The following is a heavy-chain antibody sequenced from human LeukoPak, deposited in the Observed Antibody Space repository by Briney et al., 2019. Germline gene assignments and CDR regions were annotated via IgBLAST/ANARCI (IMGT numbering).Heavy chain of an antibody. D-gene: IGHD2-2*01. Sequence: SVKVSCKASGGTFISYAISWVRQAPGQGLEWMGGIIPIFGTANYAQKFQGRVTMTRDTSTSTVYMELSSLRSEDTAVYYCAREPVVVPVAFKVDGMDVWGQGTTVTVSS. J-gene: IGHJ6*02. V-gene: IGHV1-69*05. CDR3: AREPVVVPVAFKVDGMDV. CDR2: IIPIFGTA. CDR1: GGTFISYA.